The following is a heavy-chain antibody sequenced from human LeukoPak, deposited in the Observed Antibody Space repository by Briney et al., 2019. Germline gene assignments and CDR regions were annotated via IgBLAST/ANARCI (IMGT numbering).Heavy chain of an antibody. CDR3: AKDTATLFYYYGMDV. CDR2: ISYDGSNK. Sequence: PGGSLRLSCAASGFTFSSYGMHWVRQAPGKGLEWVAVISYDGSNKCYADSVKGRFTISRDNSKNTLYLQMNSLRAEDTAVYYCAKDTATLFYYYGMDVWGQGTTVTVSS. CDR1: GFTFSSYG. J-gene: IGHJ6*02. V-gene: IGHV3-30*18.